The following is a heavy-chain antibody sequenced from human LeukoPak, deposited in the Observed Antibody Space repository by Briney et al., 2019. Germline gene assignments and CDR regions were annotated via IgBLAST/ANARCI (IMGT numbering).Heavy chain of an antibody. J-gene: IGHJ4*02. CDR2: INHSGST. CDR1: GGSLSGYY. CDR3: AGATSPTAPRPLDY. Sequence: SETLSLTCAVYGGSLSGYYWSWIRQPPGKGLEWIGEINHSGSTNYNPSLKSRVTISVDTSKNQFSLKLSSVTAADTAVYYCAGATSPTAPRPLDYWGQGTLVTVSS. V-gene: IGHV4-34*01.